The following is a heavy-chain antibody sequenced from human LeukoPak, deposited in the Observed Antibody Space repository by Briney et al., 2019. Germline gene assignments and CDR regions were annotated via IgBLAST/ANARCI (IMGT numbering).Heavy chain of an antibody. CDR3: ARAPSVGAHFDY. D-gene: IGHD1-26*01. CDR2: IRSDGSAG. Sequence: GGSLRLSCATSGFTFSSNWMSWVRHVPGRGLDWVANIRSDGSAGYYAASVKGRFTVSRDNAKNSLYLQMNSLRVEDTAVYYCARAPSVGAHFDYWGQGTLVTVSS. J-gene: IGHJ4*02. V-gene: IGHV3-7*01. CDR1: GFTFSSNW.